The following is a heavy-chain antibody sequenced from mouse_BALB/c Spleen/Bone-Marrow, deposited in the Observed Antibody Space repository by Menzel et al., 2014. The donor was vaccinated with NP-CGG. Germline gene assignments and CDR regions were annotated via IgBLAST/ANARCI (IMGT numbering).Heavy chain of an antibody. V-gene: IGHV1-7*01. Sequence: QVQLQQSGAELAKPGASVKMSCKASGHTFTSYWMHWVKQRPGQGLEWIGYINPSSGYNEYNQKFKDKATLTADKSSSTAYMQLSSLTSEDSAVYYCAGYYYGEGLAYWGQGTLVTVSA. CDR2: INPSSGYN. CDR3: AGYYYGEGLAY. CDR1: GHTFTSYW. D-gene: IGHD1-1*01. J-gene: IGHJ3*01.